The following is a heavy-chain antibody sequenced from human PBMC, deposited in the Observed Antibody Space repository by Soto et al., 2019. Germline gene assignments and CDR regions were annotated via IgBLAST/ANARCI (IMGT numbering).Heavy chain of an antibody. J-gene: IGHJ6*03. Sequence: EASVKVSCKASGYTFTSNYMHWVRQAPGQGLEWMGIINPSGGSTSYAQKFQGRVTMARDTSTSTVYMELSSLRSEDTAVYYCARGRGGYDFWSGLYYMDVWGKGTTVTVSS. CDR3: ARGRGGYDFWSGLYYMDV. D-gene: IGHD3-3*01. CDR1: GYTFTSNY. CDR2: INPSGGST. V-gene: IGHV1-46*03.